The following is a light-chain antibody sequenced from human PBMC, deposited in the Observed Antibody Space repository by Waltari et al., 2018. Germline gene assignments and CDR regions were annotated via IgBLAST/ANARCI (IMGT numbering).Light chain of an antibody. V-gene: IGKV2-30*02. CDR2: SVF. J-gene: IGKJ2*01. CDR3: MQGTHWPYT. CDR1: QSLFHSDGTTH. Sequence: DVGLTQSPISLPVTLGQAASISCKSSQSLFHSDGTTHLNWVQQRPGQSPRRLIYSVFNGCSVVPDRFSGSGSGTDLTLKIGRVEAEDVGVYYCMQGTHWPYTFGQGTKLYIK.